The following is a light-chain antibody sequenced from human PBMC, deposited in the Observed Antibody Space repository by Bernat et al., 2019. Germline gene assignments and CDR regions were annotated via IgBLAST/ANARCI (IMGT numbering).Light chain of an antibody. J-gene: IGKJ1*01. Sequence: DIVMTQSPLSLPVTLGQSASISCKSSQSVLHSDGSTSLNWFHQRPGQYPRRLLYKVSERDFGVPDRFSGGGSGTDFTLKIASVEADDVGVYYCSQGAHWPWAFGQGTKVEI. CDR1: QSVLHSDGSTS. CDR3: SQGAHWPWA. CDR2: KVS. V-gene: IGKV2-30*02.